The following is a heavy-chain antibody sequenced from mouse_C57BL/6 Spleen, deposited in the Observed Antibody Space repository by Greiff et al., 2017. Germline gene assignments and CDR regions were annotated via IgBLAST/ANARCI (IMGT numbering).Heavy chain of an antibody. CDR2: IWSGGST. CDR1: GFSLTSYG. J-gene: IGHJ2*01. CDR3: ARNSPDFYFDY. Sequence: VQLRQSGPGLVQPSQSLSITYTVSGFSLTSYGVHWVRQSPGKGLEWLGVIWSGGSTDYNAAFISRLSISKDNSKSQVFFKMNSLQAYDTAIYYCARNSPDFYFDYWGQGTTLTVSS. D-gene: IGHD2-4*01. V-gene: IGHV2-2*01.